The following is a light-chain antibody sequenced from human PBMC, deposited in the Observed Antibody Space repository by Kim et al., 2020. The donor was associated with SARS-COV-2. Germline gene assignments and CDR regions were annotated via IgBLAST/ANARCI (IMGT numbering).Light chain of an antibody. CDR1: QSISNW. J-gene: IGKJ2*01. CDR2: KAS. CDR3: QQYTGYSST. V-gene: IGKV1-5*03. Sequence: IQMTQSPSTLSASVGDRVTITCRASQSISNWLAWYQQKPGRAPKVLIYKASTLESGVPARFSGSGSGTEFTLTISSLQPDDFATYYCQQYTGYSSTFGQGTKLEIK.